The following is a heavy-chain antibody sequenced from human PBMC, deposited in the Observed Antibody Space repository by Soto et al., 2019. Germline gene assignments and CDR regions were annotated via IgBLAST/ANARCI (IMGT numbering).Heavy chain of an antibody. V-gene: IGHV3-74*02. J-gene: IGHJ6*03. CDR1: GFTFSNYW. Sequence: EVQLVESGGGLVQPGGSLRLSCAASGFTFSNYWMYWVRQAPGKGLEWVSRINSDGSVSSYADSVKGRLTISRDNVKNTLYLHMDSLRAEDTAVYYCARGDCVGGTCYSLAGSFYYYMDVWGKGTTVPVFS. CDR2: INSDGSVS. D-gene: IGHD2-15*01. CDR3: ARGDCVGGTCYSLAGSFYYYMDV.